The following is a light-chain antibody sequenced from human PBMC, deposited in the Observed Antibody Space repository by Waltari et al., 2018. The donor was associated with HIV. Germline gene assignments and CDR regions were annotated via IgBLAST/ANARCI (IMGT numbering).Light chain of an antibody. CDR2: EVS. Sequence: QSALTQPAPAPGSPGHPIPLPRDVHDYEYASSYQQHPGKAPKVIIYEVSNRPSGLSFRFSGSKSGNTATLTISGLQPEDEADYFCTSYVSGSTPVFGRGTKVTVL. CDR3: TSYVSGSTPV. CDR1: DVHDYEY. V-gene: IGLV2-14*01. J-gene: IGLJ2*01.